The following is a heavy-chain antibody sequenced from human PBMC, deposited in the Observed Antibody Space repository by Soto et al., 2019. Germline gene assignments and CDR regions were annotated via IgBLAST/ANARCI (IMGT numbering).Heavy chain of an antibody. D-gene: IGHD2-15*01. CDR3: AREVGYCSGGACYSVPYYFDS. V-gene: IGHV4-31*03. Sequence: QVQLHESGPGLVKPSQTLSLTCTVSGGSISSGPYYWSWVRQHPGKGLGWIGYIYYTGSTYYNPSLNSRVTISLDTSKNQFSLKRSSVTAADTALYYCAREVGYCSGGACYSVPYYFDSWGRGTLVTVSS. CDR2: IYYTGST. CDR1: GGSISSGPYY. J-gene: IGHJ4*02.